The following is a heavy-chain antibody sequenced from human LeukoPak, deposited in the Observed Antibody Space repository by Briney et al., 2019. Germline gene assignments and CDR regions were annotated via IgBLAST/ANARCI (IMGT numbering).Heavy chain of an antibody. CDR3: AKASRQAAVASPLDY. CDR1: GFTFNPYA. CDR2: IDGVGDRT. Sequence: PGGSLRLSCAASGFTFNPYAMTWVRQAPGKGLEWVAVIDGVGDRTYYADSVKGRFTMSRDNSKDTVFLQMNSLKADDTAVYYCAKASRQAAVASPLDYWGQGSLVTVSS. V-gene: IGHV3-23*01. J-gene: IGHJ4*02. D-gene: IGHD6-19*01.